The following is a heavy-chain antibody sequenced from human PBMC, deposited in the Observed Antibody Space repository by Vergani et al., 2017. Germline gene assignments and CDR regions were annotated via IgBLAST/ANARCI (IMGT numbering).Heavy chain of an antibody. V-gene: IGHV4-39*01. CDR2: IYYSGST. CDR1: GGSISSSRYY. CDR3: ARRGSXHMVRGVIKAGMDV. J-gene: IGHJ6*02. D-gene: IGHD3-10*01. Sequence: QLQLQESGPGLVKPSETLALTCTVSGGSISSSRYYWGWIRQPPGKGLGWIGSIYYSGSTYYNPSLKSRVTISVYTSKSQFSLKLSSVTAADTAVYYCARRGSXHMVRGVIKAGMDVWGQGTTVTVSS.